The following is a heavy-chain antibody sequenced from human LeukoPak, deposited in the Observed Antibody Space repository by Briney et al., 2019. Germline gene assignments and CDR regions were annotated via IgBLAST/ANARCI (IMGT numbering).Heavy chain of an antibody. CDR1: GFTFSGYA. J-gene: IGHJ4*02. V-gene: IGHV3-23*01. CDR2: ISGSGGST. D-gene: IGHD3-22*01. Sequence: GGSLRLSCAASGFTFSGYAMSWVRQAPGKGLEWVSAISGSGGSTYYADSVKGRFTISRDNSKNTLYLQMNSLRAEDTAVYYCAKETSPYYYDSSGYPFDYWGQGTLVTVSS. CDR3: AKETSPYYYDSSGYPFDY.